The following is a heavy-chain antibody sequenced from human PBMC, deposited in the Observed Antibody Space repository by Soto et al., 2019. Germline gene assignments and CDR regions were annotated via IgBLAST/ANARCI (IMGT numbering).Heavy chain of an antibody. J-gene: IGHJ6*02. CDR3: ARASSSSWYDYYYYYYGMDV. CDR2: IYPGDSDT. D-gene: IGHD6-13*01. CDR1: GYSFTSYW. Sequence: GESLKISCKGSGYSFTSYWIGWVRQMPGKGLEWMGIIYPGDSDTRYSPSFQGQVTISADKSISTAYLQWSSLKASDTAMYYCARASSSSWYDYYYYYYGMDVWGQGTTVTVSS. V-gene: IGHV5-51*01.